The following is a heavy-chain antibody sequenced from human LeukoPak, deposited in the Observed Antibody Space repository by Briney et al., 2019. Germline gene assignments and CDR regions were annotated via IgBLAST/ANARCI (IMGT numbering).Heavy chain of an antibody. Sequence: SETLSLTCTVSGDSISSSSYYWSWIRQPPGKGLEWIGEINHSGSTNYNPSLKSRVTISVDTSKNQFSLKLSSVTAADTAVYYCARGLPIVVVPAAIVWFDPWGQGTLVTVSS. CDR3: ARGLPIVVVPAAIVWFDP. V-gene: IGHV4-39*07. D-gene: IGHD2-2*02. CDR1: GDSISSSSYY. CDR2: INHSGST. J-gene: IGHJ5*02.